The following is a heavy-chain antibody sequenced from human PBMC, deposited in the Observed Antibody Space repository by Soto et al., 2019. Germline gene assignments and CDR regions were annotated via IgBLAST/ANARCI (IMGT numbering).Heavy chain of an antibody. CDR2: ISAYNGNT. Sequence: DAVKVSCNASGYTFTSHGISWVRQAPGQGLEWMGWISAYNGNTNYAQKLQGRVTMTTDTSTSTAYMELRSLRSDDTAVYYCARDGWAGGGTPNTYYYYYGMDVWGQGTTVTVSS. V-gene: IGHV1-18*01. J-gene: IGHJ6*02. CDR1: GYTFTSHG. D-gene: IGHD3-16*01. CDR3: ARDGWAGGGTPNTYYYYYGMDV.